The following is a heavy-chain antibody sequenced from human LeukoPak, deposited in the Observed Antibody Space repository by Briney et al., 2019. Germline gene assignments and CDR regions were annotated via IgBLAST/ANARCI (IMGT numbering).Heavy chain of an antibody. CDR3: ARDSNDVSGSSYYYYYNMDV. V-gene: IGHV1-46*01. CDR2: INPSGGNS. CDR1: GYTFTSYF. J-gene: IGHJ6*03. D-gene: IGHD3-10*01. Sequence: ASVKVSCKASGYTFTSYFMHWVRQAPGQGLEWMGIINPSGGNSSYAQKFQGRVTMTRDTSTSTAYMELSSLRSEDTAVYYCARDSNDVSGSSYYYYYNMDVWGKGTTVTVSS.